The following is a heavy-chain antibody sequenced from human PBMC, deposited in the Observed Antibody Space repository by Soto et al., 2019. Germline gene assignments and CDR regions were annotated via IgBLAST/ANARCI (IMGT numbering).Heavy chain of an antibody. CDR1: GGSISSYY. CDR2: IYYSGST. Sequence: QVQLQELGPGLVKPSETLSLTCTVSGGSISSYYWSWIRQPPGKGLEWIGYIYYSGSTNYNPSLKSRVTISVDTSKNQFSLKLSSVTAADTAVYYCARLAGCSSTSCYLGWFDPWGQGTLVTVSS. V-gene: IGHV4-59*08. D-gene: IGHD2-2*01. J-gene: IGHJ5*02. CDR3: ARLAGCSSTSCYLGWFDP.